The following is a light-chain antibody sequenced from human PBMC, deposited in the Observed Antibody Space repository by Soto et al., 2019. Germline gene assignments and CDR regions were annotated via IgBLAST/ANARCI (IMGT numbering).Light chain of an antibody. CDR2: EDN. CDR1: SGSIASNY. J-gene: IGLJ3*02. Sequence: NFMLTQPHSVSASPGKTVIISCTRSSGSIASNYVQWYQQRPGSSPTTVIYEDNQRPSGVPDRFSGSIDSSSNSASLTISRLETEDEADYFCQSYDATNQVLGGGTKLTVL. CDR3: QSYDATNQV. V-gene: IGLV6-57*01.